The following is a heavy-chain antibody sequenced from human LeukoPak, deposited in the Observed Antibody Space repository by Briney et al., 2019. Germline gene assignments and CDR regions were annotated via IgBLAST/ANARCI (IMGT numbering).Heavy chain of an antibody. D-gene: IGHD3-10*01. CDR3: TTYGSGRKFDY. CDR1: GFSFSDAW. Sequence: GGSLRLSCAASGFSFSDAWMSWVRQIPGKGLEWVGRIESKTDGGTTDYAAPVKGRFTISRDGSTNTLYLQMNSLKSEDTAVYYCTTYGSGRKFDYWGQGILVTVSS. V-gene: IGHV3-15*04. CDR2: IESKTDGGTT. J-gene: IGHJ4*02.